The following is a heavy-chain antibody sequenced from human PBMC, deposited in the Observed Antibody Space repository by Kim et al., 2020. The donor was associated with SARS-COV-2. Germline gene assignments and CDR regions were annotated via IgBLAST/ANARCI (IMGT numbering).Heavy chain of an antibody. CDR2: EK. V-gene: IGHV3-7*03. Sequence: EKYYVDSMKGRFTISRDNAKNSLYLQMNSLRAEDTAVYYCARVPNNWFDPWGQGTLVTVSS. J-gene: IGHJ5*02. CDR3: ARVPNNWFDP.